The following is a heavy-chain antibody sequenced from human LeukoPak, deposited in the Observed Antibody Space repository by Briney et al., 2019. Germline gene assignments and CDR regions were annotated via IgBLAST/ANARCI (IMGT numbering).Heavy chain of an antibody. CDR1: GGSFSGYY. CDR2: INHSGST. J-gene: IGHJ4*02. Sequence: SETLSLTCAVYGGSFSGYYWSWIRQPPGKGLEWIGEINHSGSTNYNPSLKSRVTVSVDTSKNEFSLNLSSVTAADTAVYFCARGLAPGDYWGQGTLVTVSS. CDR3: ARGLAPGDY. V-gene: IGHV4-34*01.